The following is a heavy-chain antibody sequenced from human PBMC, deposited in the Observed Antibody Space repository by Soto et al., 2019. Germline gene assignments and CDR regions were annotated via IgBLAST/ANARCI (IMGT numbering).Heavy chain of an antibody. V-gene: IGHV3-30*18. CDR1: GFTFSSYG. CDR2: ISYDGSDK. J-gene: IGHJ6*02. Sequence: QVQLVESGGGVVQPGRSLRLSCVASGFTFSSYGMHWVRQAPGKGLEWVAVISYDGSDKYYADSVQGRFTISRDNSKNXLDLQMNSLRAEDTAVYYCAKVQLERRVYYYGMDVWGQGTTVTVSS. CDR3: AKVQLERRVYYYGMDV. D-gene: IGHD1-1*01.